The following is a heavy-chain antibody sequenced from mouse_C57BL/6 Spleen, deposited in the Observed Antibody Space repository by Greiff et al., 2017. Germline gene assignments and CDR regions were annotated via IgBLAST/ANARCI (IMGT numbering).Heavy chain of an antibody. V-gene: IGHV1-26*01. Sequence: EVQLQESGPELVKPGASVKISCKASGYTFTDYYMNWVKQSHGQSLEWIGDINPNNGGTSYNQKFKGKATLTVDKSSSTAYMELRSLTSEDSAVYYCARSLYDYGSYYAVDYWGQGTSVTVSS. CDR3: ARSLYDYGSYYAVDY. D-gene: IGHD2-4*01. J-gene: IGHJ4*01. CDR1: GYTFTDYY. CDR2: INPNNGGT.